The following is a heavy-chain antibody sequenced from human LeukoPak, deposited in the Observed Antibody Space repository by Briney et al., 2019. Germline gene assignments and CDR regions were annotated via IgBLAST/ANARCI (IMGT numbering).Heavy chain of an antibody. CDR3: ARHVYGAGSPTGGAFDV. CDR1: GFTLSNYW. CDR2: IDSDGTTT. Sequence: GGSLRLSCAASGFTLSNYWIHWVRQVPGKVLVWVSRIDSDGTTTRYADSVKGRFTISRDNAKNTVYLQMNSLTAEDTAVYYCARHVYGAGSPTGGAFDVWGQGTMVTVSS. V-gene: IGHV3-74*01. D-gene: IGHD3-10*01. J-gene: IGHJ3*01.